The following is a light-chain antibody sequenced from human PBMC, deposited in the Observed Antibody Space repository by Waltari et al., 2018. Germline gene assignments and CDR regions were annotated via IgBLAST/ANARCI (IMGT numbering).Light chain of an antibody. CDR3: QKYGTLPAT. J-gene: IGKJ1*01. V-gene: IGKV3-20*01. CDR1: QSVRRT. CDR2: DAS. Sequence: DIVLTQSPGTLSVSPGAGATLSCRASQSVRRTLAWYQQKPGQAPRLLIYDASTRATGVPDRFSGSGFGTDFSLTISRLEPEDFAVYYCQKYGTLPATFGQGTKVEIK.